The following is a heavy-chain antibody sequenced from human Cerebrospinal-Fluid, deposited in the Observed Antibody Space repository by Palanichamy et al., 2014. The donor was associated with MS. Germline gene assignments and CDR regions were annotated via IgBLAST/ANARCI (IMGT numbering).Heavy chain of an antibody. J-gene: IGHJ6*02. D-gene: IGHD3-3*01. Sequence: QVQLQQWGAGLVKTSETLSLTCAVYGESPSDYYWSWIRQPPGKGLEWIGEINHDGSAIRNPSLKSRVTISADKNQFSLRLTSVTAADTAVYYCARGDSSGSTGYYEYGMDVWGQGTTVIVSS. CDR3: ARGDSSGSTGYYEYGMDV. CDR1: GESPSDYY. V-gene: IGHV4-34*01. CDR2: INHDGSA.